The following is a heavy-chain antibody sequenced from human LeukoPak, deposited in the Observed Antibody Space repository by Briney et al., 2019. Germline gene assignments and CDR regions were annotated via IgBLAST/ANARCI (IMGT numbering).Heavy chain of an antibody. V-gene: IGHV3-33*01. Sequence: GGSLRLSCAASGFTFSSFAMHWARQAPGKGLEWVADIWYNGSNKYYAESVKGRFTISRDNSKNTLYLQMTSLRGEDTAVYYCSRGGYGDYNNWFDPWGQGTLVIVSS. CDR1: GFTFSSFA. D-gene: IGHD4-17*01. J-gene: IGHJ5*02. CDR2: IWYNGSNK. CDR3: SRGGYGDYNNWFDP.